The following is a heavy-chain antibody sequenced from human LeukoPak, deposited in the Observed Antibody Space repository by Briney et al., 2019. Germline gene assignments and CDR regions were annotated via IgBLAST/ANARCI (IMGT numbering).Heavy chain of an antibody. CDR2: INHSGST. J-gene: IGHJ4*02. D-gene: IGHD2-2*01. Sequence: KPSETLSLTCAVYGGSFSGYYWSWIRQPPGKGLEWIGEINHSGSTNYNPSLKSRVTISVDTSKNQFSLKLGSVTAADTAVYYCASWDDCSSTSCYALNYWGQGTLVTVSS. CDR3: ASWDDCSSTSCYALNY. V-gene: IGHV4-34*01. CDR1: GGSFSGYY.